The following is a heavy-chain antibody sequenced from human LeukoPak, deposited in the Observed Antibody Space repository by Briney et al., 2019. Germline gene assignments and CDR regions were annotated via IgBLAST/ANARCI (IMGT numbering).Heavy chain of an antibody. CDR2: LSASGGST. CDR3: AKSRSDIVVVPAAIYYYYYYMDV. J-gene: IGHJ6*03. Sequence: GGSLRLSCAASGFTFSSYAMSWVRQSPRKGLEWVSALSASGGSTCYADSVKGRFTISRDNSKNTLYLQMNSLRAEDTAVYYCAKSRSDIVVVPAAIYYYYYYMDVWGKGTTVTVSS. D-gene: IGHD2-2*01. V-gene: IGHV3-23*01. CDR1: GFTFSSYA.